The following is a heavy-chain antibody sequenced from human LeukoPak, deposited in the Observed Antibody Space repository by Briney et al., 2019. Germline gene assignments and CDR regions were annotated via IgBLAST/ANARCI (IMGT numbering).Heavy chain of an antibody. V-gene: IGHV3-30*03. J-gene: IGHJ3*02. D-gene: IGHD3-10*01. Sequence: PGGSLRLSCAASGFTFSSYGMHWVRQAPGKGLEWVAVISYDGSNKYYADSVKGPFTISRDNSKNTLYLQMNSLRAEDRAVYYCAGFGESSLAFDIWGQGTMVTVSS. CDR1: GFTFSSYG. CDR3: AGFGESSLAFDI. CDR2: ISYDGSNK.